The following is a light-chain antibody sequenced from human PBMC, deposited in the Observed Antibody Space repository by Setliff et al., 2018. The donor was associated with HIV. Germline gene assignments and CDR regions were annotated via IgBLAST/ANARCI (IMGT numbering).Light chain of an antibody. Sequence: QSALAQPASVSGSPGQSITISCTGTSSDIGGYNYVSWYQQLPGKAPKVLIYEVSNRPSGISNRFSGSKSGNTASLTLSGLQAEDEADYYCSSYRDTLEGVFGTGTKVTVL. CDR3: SSYRDTLEGV. V-gene: IGLV2-14*01. CDR1: SSDIGGYNY. CDR2: EVS. J-gene: IGLJ1*01.